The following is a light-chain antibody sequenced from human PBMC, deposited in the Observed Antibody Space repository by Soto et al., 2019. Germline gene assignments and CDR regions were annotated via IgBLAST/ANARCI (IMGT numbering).Light chain of an antibody. CDR3: QSYDSSLSGWV. CDR2: GNS. CDR1: NSNIGAGYD. J-gene: IGLJ3*02. V-gene: IGLV1-40*01. Sequence: QSVLTQPPSVSGAPGQRVTISCTGYNSNIGAGYDVHWYQQLPGTAPKLLIYGNSNRPSGVPDRFSASKSGTSASLAITGLQAGDEADYYCQSYDSSLSGWVFGGGTKVTVL.